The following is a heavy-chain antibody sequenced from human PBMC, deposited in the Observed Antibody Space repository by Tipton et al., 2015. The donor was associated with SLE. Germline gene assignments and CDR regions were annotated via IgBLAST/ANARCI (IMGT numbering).Heavy chain of an antibody. Sequence: SLRLSCAASGFTFSSYGMSWVRQAPGKGLEWVSAISGSGGSTYYADSVKGRFTISRDNSKNTLYLQMNSLRAEDTAVYYCAKGGGWVGVYNWFDPCGQGSLVTVSS. J-gene: IGHJ5*02. CDR2: ISGSGGST. V-gene: IGHV3-23*01. CDR1: GFTFSSYG. CDR3: AKGGGWVGVYNWFDP. D-gene: IGHD3-10*01.